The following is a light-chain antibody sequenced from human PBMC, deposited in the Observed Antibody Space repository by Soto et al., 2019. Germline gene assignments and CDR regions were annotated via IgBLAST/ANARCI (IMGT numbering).Light chain of an antibody. J-gene: IGKJ1*01. Sequence: DIQRVELPGPLSGSASDRVTITCLASQTISSWLAWYQQKPGKAPKLLIYKASTLKSGVPSRFSGSGSGTEFTLTIISLQPDDFATYYCQHYNSYSEAFGQGTKVDIK. CDR1: QTISSW. V-gene: IGKV1-5*03. CDR3: QHYNSYSEA. CDR2: KAS.